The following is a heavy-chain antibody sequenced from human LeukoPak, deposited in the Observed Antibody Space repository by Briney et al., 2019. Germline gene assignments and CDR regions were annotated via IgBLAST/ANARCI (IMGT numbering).Heavy chain of an antibody. D-gene: IGHD3-3*01. V-gene: IGHV1-8*03. CDR1: GYTFTSYD. J-gene: IGHJ6*03. CDR3: ARRDFWSGYYYMDV. CDR2: MNPNSGNT. Sequence: ASVKVSGKASGYTFTSYDINWVRQATGQGLEWMGWMNPNSGNTGYAQKFQGRVTITRNTSISTAYMELSSLRSEDTAVYYCARRDFWSGYYYMDVWGKGTTVTVSS.